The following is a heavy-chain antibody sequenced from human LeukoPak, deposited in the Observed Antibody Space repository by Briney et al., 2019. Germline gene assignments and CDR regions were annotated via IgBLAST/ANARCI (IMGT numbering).Heavy chain of an antibody. CDR1: GASISSSGYY. CDR3: ARYTGSYSGPVFDP. CDR2: ISYSGST. D-gene: IGHD1-26*01. V-gene: IGHV4-39*07. J-gene: IGHJ5*02. Sequence: PSETLSLTCTVSGASISSSGYYWGWIRQSPEKGLEWIATISYSGSTYYNPSLKSRVTISVDTSKNQFSLKFNSVTAADTVVYYCARYTGSYSGPVFDPWGQGTLVTVSS.